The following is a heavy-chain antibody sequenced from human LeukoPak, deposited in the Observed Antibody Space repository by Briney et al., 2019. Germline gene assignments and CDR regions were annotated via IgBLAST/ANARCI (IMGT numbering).Heavy chain of an antibody. CDR3: AKQRGMYYGGNLAEYFQH. J-gene: IGHJ1*01. Sequence: GGSLRLSCAASGFTFSSSAMSWVRQAPGRGLEWVSSISGDGGSTYYADSVEGRFTISRDNSKNTLYLQMNSLRAEDTAVYYCAKQRGMYYGGNLAEYFQHWGQGTLVTVSS. CDR2: ISGDGGST. D-gene: IGHD4-23*01. V-gene: IGHV3-23*01. CDR1: GFTFSSSA.